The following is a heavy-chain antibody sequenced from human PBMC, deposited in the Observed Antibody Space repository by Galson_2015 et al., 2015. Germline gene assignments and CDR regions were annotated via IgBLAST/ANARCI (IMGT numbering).Heavy chain of an antibody. CDR1: GFTFSSYA. D-gene: IGHD6-13*01. Sequence: SLRLSCAASGFTFSSYAMSWVRQAPGKGLEWVSAISGSGGSTYYADSVKGRFTISRDNSKNTLYLQMNSLRAEDTAVYYCARVSLAAAGTRWFDPWGQGTLVTVSS. CDR3: ARVSLAAAGTRWFDP. CDR2: ISGSGGST. V-gene: IGHV3-23*01. J-gene: IGHJ5*02.